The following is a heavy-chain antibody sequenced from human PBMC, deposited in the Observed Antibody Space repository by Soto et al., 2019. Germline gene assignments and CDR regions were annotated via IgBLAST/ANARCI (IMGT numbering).Heavy chain of an antibody. CDR2: IYYSGST. D-gene: IGHD3-10*01. Sequence: SETLSLTCTVSGGSISSGGYYWSWIRQHPGKGLEWIGYIYYSGSTYYNPSLKSRVTISVDTSKNQFSLKLSSVTAADTAVYYCERGDGDHDAFDIWGQGTMVTVSS. CDR1: GGSISSGGYY. CDR3: ERGDGDHDAFDI. V-gene: IGHV4-31*03. J-gene: IGHJ3*02.